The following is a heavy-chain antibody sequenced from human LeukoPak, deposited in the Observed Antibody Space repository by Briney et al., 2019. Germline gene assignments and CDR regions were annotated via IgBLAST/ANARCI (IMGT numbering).Heavy chain of an antibody. CDR1: GGSISSSSYY. D-gene: IGHD3-3*01. Sequence: SETLSLTCTVSGGSISSSSYYWGWIRQPPGKGLEWIGYIYYSGSTNYNPSLKSRVTISVDTSKNQFSLKLSSVTAADTAVYYCARTRGDFWSGYPYYFDYWGQGTLVTVSS. J-gene: IGHJ4*02. V-gene: IGHV4-61*05. CDR3: ARTRGDFWSGYPYYFDY. CDR2: IYYSGST.